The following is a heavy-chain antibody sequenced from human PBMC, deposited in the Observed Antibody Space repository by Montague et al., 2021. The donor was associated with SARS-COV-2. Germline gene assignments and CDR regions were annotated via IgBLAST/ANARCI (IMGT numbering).Heavy chain of an antibody. CDR2: ISAYNGNT. V-gene: IGHV1-18*01. Sequence: SVKVSCKASGYTFSSYGISWVRQAPGQGLEWMGWISAYNGNTNYAQKLQGRVTMTTEKSTSIAYMELRSLRSDDTALYYCARVKWLRLDYWGQGTLVTVSS. J-gene: IGHJ4*02. D-gene: IGHD5-12*01. CDR3: ARVKWLRLDY. CDR1: GYTFSSYG.